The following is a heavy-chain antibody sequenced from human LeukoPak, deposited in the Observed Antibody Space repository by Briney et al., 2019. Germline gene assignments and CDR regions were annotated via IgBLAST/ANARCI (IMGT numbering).Heavy chain of an antibody. CDR1: GFIFSSYS. CDR3: AKDLPAAVD. Sequence: SGGSXXXSXXASGFIFSSYSMSWVRQAPGKGLEGVSFISRTSDDIYHADSVKGRFTISRDNANNSLYLQMNSLRAEDTGVYYCAKDLPAAVDWGQGTLVTVSS. J-gene: IGHJ4*02. CDR2: ISRTSDDI. D-gene: IGHD2-15*01. V-gene: IGHV3-21*01.